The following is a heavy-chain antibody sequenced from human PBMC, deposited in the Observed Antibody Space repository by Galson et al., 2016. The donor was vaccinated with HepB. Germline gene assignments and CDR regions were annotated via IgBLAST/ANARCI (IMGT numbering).Heavy chain of an antibody. Sequence: PALVKPTQTLTLTCTFSGFVLNINSTGVSWIRQPPGKALEWLARIDWEDEKFYATSLKTRLSISKDTSKNQVVLTMTNMDPVDTATYYCARECSRGGSALDVWGRGTTVTVSS. CDR2: IDWEDEK. CDR3: ARECSRGGSALDV. V-gene: IGHV2-70*04. J-gene: IGHJ6*02. CDR1: GFVLNINSTG. D-gene: IGHD3-10*01.